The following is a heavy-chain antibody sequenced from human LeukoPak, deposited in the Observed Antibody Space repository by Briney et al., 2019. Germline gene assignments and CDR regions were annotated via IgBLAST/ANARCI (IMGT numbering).Heavy chain of an antibody. J-gene: IGHJ3*02. D-gene: IGHD3-10*01. CDR3: ARVLRGAFDI. V-gene: IGHV3-48*02. CDR1: GFTFNNAW. Sequence: GGSLRLSCAASGFTFNNAWMSWVRQAPGKGLEWVSHISTSSGTIYYADSVKGRFTISRDNAKNSLYLQMNSLRDEDTAVYYCARVLRGAFDIWGQGTMVTVSS. CDR2: ISTSSGTI.